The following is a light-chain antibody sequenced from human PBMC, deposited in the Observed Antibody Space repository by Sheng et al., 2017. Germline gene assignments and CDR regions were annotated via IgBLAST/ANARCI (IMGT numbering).Light chain of an antibody. CDR1: QSIYNW. V-gene: IGKV1-5*03. CDR2: KAS. J-gene: IGKJ1*01. Sequence: DIQMTQSPSTLSASVGDRVTITCRASQSIYNWLAWYQQKPGKAPKLLIYKASNLESGVPSRFSGSVSGTDFTLTISSLQPDDFATYYCQQYNGYPWTFGQGTQVGNQT. CDR3: QQYNGYPWT.